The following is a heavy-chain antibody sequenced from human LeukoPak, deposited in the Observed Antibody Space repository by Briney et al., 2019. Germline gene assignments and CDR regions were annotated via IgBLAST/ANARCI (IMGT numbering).Heavy chain of an antibody. Sequence: GGPLGFSCAAPGLTFISFGMSGVPKAPGKGLNGGANIKKDGSEKYYVDSVKGRFTISRDNAKNSLYLQMNSLRAEDTAVYYCARDSWDYYGSGSYYRNYYYYGMDVWGKGTTVTVSS. V-gene: IGHV3-7*03. CDR1: GLTFISFG. CDR3: ARDSWDYYGSGSYYRNYYYYGMDV. J-gene: IGHJ6*04. CDR2: IKKDGSEK. D-gene: IGHD3-10*01.